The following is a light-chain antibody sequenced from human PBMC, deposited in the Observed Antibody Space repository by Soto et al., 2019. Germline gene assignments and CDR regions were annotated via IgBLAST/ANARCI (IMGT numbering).Light chain of an antibody. CDR1: SSNIGNNF. Sequence: QSVLTQPPSVSAAPGQKVAISCSGSSSNIGNNFVSWYQQVPGTAPKLLIYDNNKRPSGIPDRFSGSKSGTSATLGITGLQTGDEADYYCDSYTSTRAYVFGIGTKVTVL. CDR3: DSYTSTRAYV. V-gene: IGLV1-51*01. CDR2: DNN. J-gene: IGLJ1*01.